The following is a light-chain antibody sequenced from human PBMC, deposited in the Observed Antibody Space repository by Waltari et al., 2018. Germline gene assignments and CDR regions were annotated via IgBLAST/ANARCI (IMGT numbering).Light chain of an antibody. V-gene: IGLV8-61*01. CDR1: SCAVSIRYF. Sequence: QTVVTQEPSFSVSPGGTVTLTCGFSSCAVSIRYFPSWYQQTPGQAPRTLIYSTNTRSSGVPDRFSGSILGNKAALTITGAQADDESDYYCVLYMGSGSYWVFGGGTKLTVL. J-gene: IGLJ3*02. CDR3: VLYMGSGSYWV. CDR2: STN.